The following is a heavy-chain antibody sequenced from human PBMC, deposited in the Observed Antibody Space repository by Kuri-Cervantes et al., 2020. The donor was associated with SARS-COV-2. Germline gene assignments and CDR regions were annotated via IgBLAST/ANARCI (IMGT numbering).Heavy chain of an antibody. CDR1: GGTFSSYS. CDR2: IIPTFDTA. D-gene: IGHD2-8*02. CDR3: ARSQGYCTANSCSWNWFDP. Sequence: SVKVSCKASGGTFSSYSVNWVRQAPGQGLEWMGRIIPTFDTATYAQKFQGRVTFTADESSSTAYMEVNSLTSEDTAVYFCARSQGYCTANSCSWNWFDPWGQGTQVTVSS. V-gene: IGHV1-69*13. J-gene: IGHJ5*02.